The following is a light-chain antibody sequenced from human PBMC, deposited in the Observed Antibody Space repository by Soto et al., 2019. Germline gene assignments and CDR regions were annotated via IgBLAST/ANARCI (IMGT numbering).Light chain of an antibody. J-gene: IGKJ1*01. V-gene: IGKV3-15*01. CDR1: QNVSNN. Sequence: EIVMTQSPATLSVSPGERATLSCRASQNVSNNLAWYQQKPGQAPRLLIYGASTRATGIPARFSGSGSGTEFTLTISSLQSEDFAVYYCQQYNNWPPWTFGQGTKVEMK. CDR3: QQYNNWPPWT. CDR2: GAS.